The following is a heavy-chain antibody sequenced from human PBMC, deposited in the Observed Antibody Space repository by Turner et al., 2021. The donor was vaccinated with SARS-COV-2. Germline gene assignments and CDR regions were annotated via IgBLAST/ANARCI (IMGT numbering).Heavy chain of an antibody. CDR1: GGSIRSSSYY. CDR3: ARLMDTAMDYYGMDV. CDR2: IFYSEST. V-gene: IGHV4-39*01. J-gene: IGHJ6*02. D-gene: IGHD5-18*01. Sequence: QLQLQESGAGLVKPSETLSFTCPVPGGSIRSSSYYWVWIRQPPGKGMVCIGNIFYSESTYYNPSLKSRVTISVDTSKNQFSLKLSSVTAADTAVYYCARLMDTAMDYYGMDVWGQGTTVTVSS.